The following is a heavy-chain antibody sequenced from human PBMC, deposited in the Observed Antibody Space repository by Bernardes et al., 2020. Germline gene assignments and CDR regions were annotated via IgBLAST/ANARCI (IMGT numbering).Heavy chain of an antibody. Sequence: GGSLRLSCAASGFTFDDYAMHWVRQAPGKGLEWVSGISWNSGSIGYADSVKGRFTISRDNAKNSLYLQMNSLRAEDTALYYCAKDMTAAGTGSGMDVWGKGTTVTVSS. CDR1: GFTFDDYA. CDR3: AKDMTAAGTGSGMDV. V-gene: IGHV3-9*01. CDR2: ISWNSGSI. J-gene: IGHJ6*04. D-gene: IGHD6-13*01.